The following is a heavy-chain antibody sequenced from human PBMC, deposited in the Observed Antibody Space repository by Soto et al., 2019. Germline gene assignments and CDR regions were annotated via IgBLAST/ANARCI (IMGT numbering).Heavy chain of an antibody. CDR1: GFTFDDYA. CDR2: IYWNSGTI. CDR3: AKDNSLTTSYXAH. Sequence: PGGSLRLSCAASGFTFDDYAMHWVRQAPGKGLEWVSSIYWNSGTIDYADSVKGRFTISRDNAKNSLYLQMNRLRPEDTAFYYCAKDNSLTTSYXAHWGQGTLVTVSS. J-gene: IGHJ4*02. D-gene: IGHD1-1*01. V-gene: IGHV3-9*01.